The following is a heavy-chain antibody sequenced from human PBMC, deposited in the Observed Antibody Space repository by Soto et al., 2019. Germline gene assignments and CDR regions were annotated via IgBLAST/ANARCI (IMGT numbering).Heavy chain of an antibody. V-gene: IGHV5-51*01. CDR2: IYPGDHET. J-gene: IGHJ4*02. D-gene: IGHD6-13*01. CDR1: GYTFYNFW. CDR3: ARSPRSSPYFDY. Sequence: GESLKISCRSSGYTFYNFWIGWVRHLPGKGLEWMGIIYPGDHETRYSPSFHGKVTISAGRSINTAYLQWNSLEASDTAFYFCARSPRSSPYFDYWGQGALVTVSS.